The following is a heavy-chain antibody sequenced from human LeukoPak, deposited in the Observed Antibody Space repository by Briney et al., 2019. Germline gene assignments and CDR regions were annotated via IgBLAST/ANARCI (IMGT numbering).Heavy chain of an antibody. CDR2: IRYDGSNK. CDR1: GFTFSSYG. CDR3: AKTRGVEGAFDI. D-gene: IGHD2-21*01. V-gene: IGHV3-30*02. Sequence: GGSLRLSCAASGFTFSSYGMHWVRQAPGKGLEWVAFIRYDGSNKYYADSVKGRFTVSRDNSKNTVYLQMNNLMTEDTAVYYCAKTRGVEGAFDIWGQGTRVTVSS. J-gene: IGHJ3*02.